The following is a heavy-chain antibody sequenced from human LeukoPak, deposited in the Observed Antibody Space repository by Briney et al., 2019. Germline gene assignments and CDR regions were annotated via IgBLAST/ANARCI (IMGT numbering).Heavy chain of an antibody. Sequence: SETLCLTCAVSGDSVRSGDYYCSWSRQPPGDGLEWIGYNYCSGSTYSNASVKSRVTISVDTSKNQFPLKLSSVTAADTGVYYCARGNYDFWSGYAYYFDYWGQGTLVTVSS. CDR1: GDSVRSGDYY. CDR2: NYCSGST. CDR3: ARGNYDFWSGYAYYFDY. J-gene: IGHJ4*02. V-gene: IGHV4-30-4*08. D-gene: IGHD3-3*01.